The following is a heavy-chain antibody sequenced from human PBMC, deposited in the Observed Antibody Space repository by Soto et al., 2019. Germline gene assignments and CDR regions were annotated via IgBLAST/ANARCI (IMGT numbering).Heavy chain of an antibody. CDR1: GFTVSSNY. Sequence: PGGSLRLSCAASGFTVSSNYMSWVRQAPGKGLEWVSVIYSGGSTYYADSVKGRFTISRDNSKNTLYLQMNSLRAEDTAVYYCARDQHDFWSGYRNYYGMDVWGQGTTVTVSS. CDR2: IYSGGST. J-gene: IGHJ6*02. V-gene: IGHV3-53*01. D-gene: IGHD3-3*01. CDR3: ARDQHDFWSGYRNYYGMDV.